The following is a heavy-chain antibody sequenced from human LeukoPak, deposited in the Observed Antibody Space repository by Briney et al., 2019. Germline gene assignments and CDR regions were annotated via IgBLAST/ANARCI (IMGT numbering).Heavy chain of an antibody. J-gene: IGHJ6*03. CDR2: IYTSGST. CDR1: GGSISSGSYY. V-gene: IGHV4-61*02. CDR3: ARTHTATRGYYYYYMDV. D-gene: IGHD5-18*01. Sequence: SQTLSLTCTVSGGSISSGSYYWSWIRQPAGKGLEWIGRIYTSGSTNYNPSLKSRVTISVDTSKNQFSLKLSSVTAADTAVYYCARTHTATRGYYYYYMDVWGKGTTVTVSS.